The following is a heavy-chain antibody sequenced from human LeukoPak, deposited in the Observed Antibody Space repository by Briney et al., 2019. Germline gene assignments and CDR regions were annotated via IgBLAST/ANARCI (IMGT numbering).Heavy chain of an antibody. CDR1: GGSFSDYY. CDR2: IYTSGST. CDR3: AREGKIAAAGSVDY. V-gene: IGHV4-4*07. J-gene: IGHJ4*02. D-gene: IGHD6-13*01. Sequence: SETLSLTCAVYGGSFSDYYWSWIRQPAGKGLEWIGRIYTSGSTNYNPSLKSRVTMSVDTSKNQFSLKLSSVTAADTAVYYCAREGKIAAAGSVDYWGQGTLVTVSS.